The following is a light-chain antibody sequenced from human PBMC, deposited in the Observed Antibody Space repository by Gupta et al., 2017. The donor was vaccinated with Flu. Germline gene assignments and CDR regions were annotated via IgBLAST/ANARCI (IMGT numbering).Light chain of an antibody. J-gene: IGKJ1*01. Sequence: DIVWTQSPGTLSLSPGERATLSCRASQSITSNYLAWYQQKPGKAPRLLIYGASSRATGTPDRFSGSGSGTDFTLTISRLEPEDYAVYDCHQYTGSLVTFGQGTRVEIK. CDR2: GAS. V-gene: IGKV3-20*01. CDR3: HQYTGSLVT. CDR1: QSITSNY.